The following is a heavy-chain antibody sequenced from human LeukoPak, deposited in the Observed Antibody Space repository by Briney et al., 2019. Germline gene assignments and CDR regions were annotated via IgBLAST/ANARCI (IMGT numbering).Heavy chain of an antibody. CDR2: INHSGST. CDR3: ARFEQQRAFDY. Sequence: PSETLSLTCAVYGGSFSGYYWNWIRQPPGKGLEWIGEINHSGSTNYNPSLKSRVTISVDTSKNQFSLKLSSVTAADTAVYYCARFEQQRAFDYWGQGTLVTVSS. J-gene: IGHJ4*02. V-gene: IGHV4-34*01. D-gene: IGHD6-13*01. CDR1: GGSFSGYY.